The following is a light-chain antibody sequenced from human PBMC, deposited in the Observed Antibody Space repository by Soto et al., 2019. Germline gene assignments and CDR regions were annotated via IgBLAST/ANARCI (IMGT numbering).Light chain of an antibody. J-gene: IGLJ3*02. CDR2: GVT. CDR3: ASYTGSSTYL. V-gene: IGLV2-14*03. Sequence: QSALTQPASMSGSPGQSITISCTGTSGDVGFYDFVSWYQQHPGKVPRLIIYGVTKRPSGVSHRFSGSKSGNTASLTISGLQVEDEADYSRASYTGSSTYLFGGGTKVTVL. CDR1: SGDVGFYDF.